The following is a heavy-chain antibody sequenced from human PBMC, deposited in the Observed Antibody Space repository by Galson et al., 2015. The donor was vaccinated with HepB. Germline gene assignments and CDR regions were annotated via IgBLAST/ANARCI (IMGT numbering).Heavy chain of an antibody. Sequence: QSGAEVKKPGESLKISCKGSGYSFPHYWIGWVRQKPGKGQEWMGIIYPGNSDTRYTPSFQGQVTISADTSISTIYLQWNSLKASDTAMYYCARQSDILTGYYMWGQGTMVTVSS. CDR2: IYPGNSDT. CDR3: ARQSDILTGYYM. J-gene: IGHJ4*02. CDR1: GYSFPHYW. D-gene: IGHD3-9*01. V-gene: IGHV5-51*01.